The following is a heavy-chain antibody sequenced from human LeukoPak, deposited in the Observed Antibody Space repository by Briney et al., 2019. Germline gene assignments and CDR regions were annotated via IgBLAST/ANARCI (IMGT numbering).Heavy chain of an antibody. CDR2: INSDGSST. V-gene: IGHV3-74*01. Sequence: GGSLRLSYAASGFTFSSYAMSWVRQAPGKGLVWVSRINSDGSSTSYADSVKGRFTISRDNAKNTLYLQMNSLRAEDTAVYYCARVSYYYGSGSYRPTAVYYFDYWGQGTLVTVSS. CDR1: GFTFSSYA. J-gene: IGHJ4*02. D-gene: IGHD3-10*01. CDR3: ARVSYYYGSGSYRPTAVYYFDY.